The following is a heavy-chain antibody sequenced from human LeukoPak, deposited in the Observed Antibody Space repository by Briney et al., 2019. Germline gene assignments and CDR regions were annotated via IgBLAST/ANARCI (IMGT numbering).Heavy chain of an antibody. CDR3: AKAGSSGYRYYFDY. V-gene: IGHV3-11*01. CDR2: ISSSGSTI. CDR1: GFTFSAYY. J-gene: IGHJ4*02. D-gene: IGHD3-22*01. Sequence: GGSLRLSCAASGFTFSAYYMSWVRQAPGKGLEWVSYISSSGSTIYYADSVKGRFTMSRDNSKNTLYLVMNSLRAEDTAEYYCAKAGSSGYRYYFDYWGQGALVTVSS.